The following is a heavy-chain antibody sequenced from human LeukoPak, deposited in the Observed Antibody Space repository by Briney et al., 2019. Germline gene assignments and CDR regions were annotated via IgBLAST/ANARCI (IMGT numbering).Heavy chain of an antibody. CDR2: FDPEDGET. CDR1: GYTLTELS. J-gene: IGHJ5*02. CDR3: VLRPVHYYGSGSYWGFDP. V-gene: IGHV1-24*01. D-gene: IGHD3-10*01. Sequence: GASVKVSCKVSGYTLTELSMHWVRQAPGKGLEWMGGFDPEDGETIYAQKFQGRVTMTEDTSTDTAYMELSSLRSEDTAVYYCVLRPVHYYGSGSYWGFDPWGQGTLVTVSS.